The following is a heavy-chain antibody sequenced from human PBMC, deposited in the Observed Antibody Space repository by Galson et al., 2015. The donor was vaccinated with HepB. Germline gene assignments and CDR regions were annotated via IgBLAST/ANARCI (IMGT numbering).Heavy chain of an antibody. V-gene: IGHV3-33*01. Sequence: SLRLSCAASGFTFSSYGMHWVRQAPGKGLEWVAVIWYDGSNKYYADSVKGRFTISRDNSKNTLYLQMNSLRAEDTAVYYCARDSAAVHYYDFWSGYYALDYYMDVWGKGTTVTVSS. CDR1: GFTFSSYG. CDR2: IWYDGSNK. D-gene: IGHD3-3*01. CDR3: ARDSAAVHYYDFWSGYYALDYYMDV. J-gene: IGHJ6*03.